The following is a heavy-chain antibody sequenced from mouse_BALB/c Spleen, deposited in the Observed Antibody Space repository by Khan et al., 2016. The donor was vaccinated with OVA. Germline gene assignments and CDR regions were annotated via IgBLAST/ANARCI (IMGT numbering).Heavy chain of an antibody. CDR2: INPTSGYT. CDR3: TRDRIDY. V-gene: IGHV1-7*01. CDR1: GYTFTTYW. J-gene: IGHJ2*01. Sequence: VQLQESGAERAKPGASVKMSCKASGYTFTTYWMHWVKQRPGQGLEWIGYINPTSGYTDYNEKFKDRATLSADKSSNTAYMQLSSLTSEDSAVYYCTRDRIDYWGQGTTLTVSS.